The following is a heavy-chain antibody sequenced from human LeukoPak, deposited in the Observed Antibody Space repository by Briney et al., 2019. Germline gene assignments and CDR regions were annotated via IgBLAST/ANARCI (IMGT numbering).Heavy chain of an antibody. CDR1: GYTFTGYY. CDR3: ARVGSGSYWDYFDY. D-gene: IGHD3-10*01. CDR2: INPNSGGT. J-gene: IGHJ4*02. V-gene: IGHV1-2*04. Sequence: ASVKVSCKASGYTFTGYYMHWVRQAPGQGLEWMGWINPNSGGTNYAQKFQGWVTMTRDTSISTAYMELSGLRSDDAAVYYCARVGSGSYWDYFDYWGQGTLVTVSS.